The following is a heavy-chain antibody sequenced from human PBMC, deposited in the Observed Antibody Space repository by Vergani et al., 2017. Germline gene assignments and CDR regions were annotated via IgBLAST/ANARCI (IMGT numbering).Heavy chain of an antibody. J-gene: IGHJ3*01. V-gene: IGHV4-61*02. Sequence: QVQLQASGPGRVKPSQTLSLTCTMSGGSISAGYYFWSWIRQPAGKGLEWLGHISASGNASHSPSLKTRVSMSVDTSKNQFSLTVKSVTPADTAIYFCARRSGGYSSGGNVHPLRTAFDVWGHGTVVTVSS. D-gene: IGHD2-15*01. CDR2: ISASGNA. CDR1: GGSISAGYYF. CDR3: ARRSGGYSSGGNVHPLRTAFDV.